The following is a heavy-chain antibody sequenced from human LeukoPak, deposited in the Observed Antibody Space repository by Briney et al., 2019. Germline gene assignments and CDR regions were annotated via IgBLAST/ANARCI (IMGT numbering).Heavy chain of an antibody. V-gene: IGHV3-7*01. Sequence: GGSLRLSCAASGFTFSSYWMSWVRQAPGKGLEWVANIKQDGSEKYYVDSVKGRFTISRDNAKNSLYLQMNSLRAEDTAVYYCARAISKAIVVVPAASDYWGQGTLVTVSS. CDR1: GFTFSSYW. J-gene: IGHJ4*02. CDR2: IKQDGSEK. CDR3: ARAISKAIVVVPAASDY. D-gene: IGHD2-2*01.